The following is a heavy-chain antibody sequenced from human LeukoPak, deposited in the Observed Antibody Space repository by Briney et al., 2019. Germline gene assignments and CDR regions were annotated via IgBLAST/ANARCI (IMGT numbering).Heavy chain of an antibody. CDR3: ARETRYYDSSGFRNYYGMDV. J-gene: IGHJ6*02. D-gene: IGHD3-22*01. V-gene: IGHV3-30*02. Sequence: PGGSLRLSCAASGFTFSSYGMHWVRQAPGKGLEWVAFIRYDGSNKYYADSVKGRFTISRDNSKNTLYLQMNSLRAEDTAVYYCARETRYYDSSGFRNYYGMDVWGQGTTVTVSS. CDR1: GFTFSSYG. CDR2: IRYDGSNK.